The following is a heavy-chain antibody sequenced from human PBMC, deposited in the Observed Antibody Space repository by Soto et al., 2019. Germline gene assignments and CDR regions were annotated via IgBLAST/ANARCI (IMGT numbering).Heavy chain of an antibody. V-gene: IGHV1-24*01. CDR3: ATGCISTSCYRTSYNDMDA. D-gene: IGHD2-2*01. J-gene: IGHJ6*02. CDR1: GYTLTELS. CDR2: FDPEDGET. Sequence: GASVKVSCKVSGYTLTELSMHWVRQAPGKGLEWMGGFDPEDGETIYAQKFQGRVTMTEDTSTDTAYMELSSLRSEDTAVYYCATGCISTSCYRTSYNDMDAWRQGTTVTVSS.